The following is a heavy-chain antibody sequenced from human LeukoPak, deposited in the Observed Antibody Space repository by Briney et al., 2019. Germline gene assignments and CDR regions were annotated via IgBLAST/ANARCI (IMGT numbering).Heavy chain of an antibody. Sequence: SETLSLTCTVSGGSIGSSSYYWGWIRQPPGKGLEWIGSIYYSGSTYYNPSLKSRVTISVDTSKNQFSLKLSSVTAADTAVYYCARGTGCSSTSCYVRDYYYGMDVWGQGTTVTVSS. CDR1: GGSIGSSSYY. CDR2: IYYSGST. CDR3: ARGTGCSSTSCYVRDYYYGMDV. D-gene: IGHD2-2*01. J-gene: IGHJ6*02. V-gene: IGHV4-39*07.